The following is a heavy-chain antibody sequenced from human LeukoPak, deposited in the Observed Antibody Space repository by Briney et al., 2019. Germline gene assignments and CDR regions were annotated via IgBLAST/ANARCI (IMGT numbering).Heavy chain of an antibody. V-gene: IGHV1-69*04. CDR2: IIPILGIA. CDR1: GGTFSSYA. D-gene: IGHD1-26*01. CDR3: AMLPNLIVGARDYFDY. J-gene: IGHJ4*02. Sequence: SVKVSCKASGGTFSSYAISWVRQAPGQGLEWMGRIIPILGIANYAQKFQGRVTITADKSTSTAYMELSSLRSEDTAVYYCAMLPNLIVGARDYFDYWGQGTLVTVSS.